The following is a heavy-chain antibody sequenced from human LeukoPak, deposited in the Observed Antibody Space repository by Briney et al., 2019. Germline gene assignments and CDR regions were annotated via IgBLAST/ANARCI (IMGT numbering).Heavy chain of an antibody. CDR2: IYYSGST. CDR1: GGSISSYY. V-gene: IGHV4-59*01. D-gene: IGHD3-22*01. Sequence: PSETLSLTCTVSGGSISSYYWSWIRQPPGKGLEWIGYIYYSGSTNYNPSLKSRVTISVDTSKNQFSLKLSSVTAADTAVYYCARAHYYDSSGYFRPGGYFQHWGQGTLVTVSS. CDR3: ARAHYYDSSGYFRPGGYFQH. J-gene: IGHJ1*01.